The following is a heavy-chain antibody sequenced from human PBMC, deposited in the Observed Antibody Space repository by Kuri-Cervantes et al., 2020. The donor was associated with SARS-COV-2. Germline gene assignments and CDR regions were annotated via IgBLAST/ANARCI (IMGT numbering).Heavy chain of an antibody. CDR3: VRDGDHWNFDY. CDR1: GFTFSSYW. J-gene: IGHJ4*02. D-gene: IGHD1-1*01. CDR2: IKQDGSEK. V-gene: IGHV3-7*01. Sequence: GGSLRLSCAASGFTFSSYWMSWVRQAPGKGLEWVANIKQDGSEKYYVDSVKGRFTISRDNAKNTLYLQMNSLRAEDTAVYYCVRDGDHWNFDYWGQGTLVTGSS.